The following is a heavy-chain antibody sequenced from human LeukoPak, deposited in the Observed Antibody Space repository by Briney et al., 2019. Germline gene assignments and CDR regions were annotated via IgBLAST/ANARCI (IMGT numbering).Heavy chain of an antibody. CDR2: ISYDGSNK. J-gene: IGHJ4*02. CDR1: GFAFSSYA. D-gene: IGHD4-11*01. V-gene: IGHV3-30-3*01. CDR3: ARDAFNGAVTTEVPDY. Sequence: PGGSLRLSCAASGFAFSSYAMHWVRQAPGKGLEWVAVISYDGSNKYYADSVKGRFTISRDNSKNTLYLQMNSLRAEDTAVYYCARDAFNGAVTTEVPDYWGQGTLVTVSS.